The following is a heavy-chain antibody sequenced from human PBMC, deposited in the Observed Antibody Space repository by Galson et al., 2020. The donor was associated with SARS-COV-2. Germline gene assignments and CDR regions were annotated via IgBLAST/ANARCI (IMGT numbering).Heavy chain of an antibody. J-gene: IGHJ6*02. CDR1: GYTFTGYY. CDR3: ARDTLGASSSWYRTYYYYGMDV. Sequence: ASVKVSCKASGYTFTGYYMHWVRQAPGQGLEWMGWINPNSGGTNYAQKFQGRVTMTRDTSISTAYMELSRLRSDDTAVYYCARDTLGASSSWYRTYYYYGMDVWCQGTTVTVSS. V-gene: IGHV1-2*02. D-gene: IGHD6-13*01. CDR2: INPNSGGT.